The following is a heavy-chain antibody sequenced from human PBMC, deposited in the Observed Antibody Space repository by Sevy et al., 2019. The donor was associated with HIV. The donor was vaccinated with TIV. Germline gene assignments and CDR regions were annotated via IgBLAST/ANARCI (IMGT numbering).Heavy chain of an antibody. CDR1: GGSISSGTYY. CDR2: IYTSGST. D-gene: IGHD6-19*01. J-gene: IGHJ4*02. V-gene: IGHV4-61*02. CDR3: AREGSSGWYGELDY. Sequence: SETLSLTCTVSGGSISSGTYYWSWIRQPAGKGLEWIGRIYTSGSTNYNPFLKSRDTISVDTSKNQFSLKLSSVTAADTAVYYCAREGSSGWYGELDYWGQGTLVTVSS.